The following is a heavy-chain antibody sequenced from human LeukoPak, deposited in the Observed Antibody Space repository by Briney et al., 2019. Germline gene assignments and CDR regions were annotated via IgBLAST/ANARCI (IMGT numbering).Heavy chain of an antibody. CDR1: GGSFSGYY. CDR3: ARVGKRGYDYDDY. V-gene: IGHV4-34*01. J-gene: IGHJ4*02. Sequence: RPSETLSLTCAVYGGSFSGYYWSWTRQPPGKGLEWIGEINHSGSTNYNPSLKSRVTISVDTSKNQFSLKLSSVTAADTAVYYCARVGKRGYDYDDYWGQGTLVTVSS. D-gene: IGHD5-12*01. CDR2: INHSGST.